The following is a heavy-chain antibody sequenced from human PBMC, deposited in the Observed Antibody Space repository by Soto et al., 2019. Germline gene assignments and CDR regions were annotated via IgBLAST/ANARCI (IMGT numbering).Heavy chain of an antibody. V-gene: IGHV3-43*02. CDR1: GFTFDDYA. CDR3: AKDLCGGDCYCWGYFDY. D-gene: IGHD2-21*02. Sequence: GGSLRLSCAASGFTFDDYAMHWVRQAPGKGLEWVSLISGDGGSTYYADSVKGRFTISRDNSKNALYLQMNSLRTEDTVFYYCAKDLCGGDCYCWGYFDYWGQGPLVTVSS. J-gene: IGHJ4*02. CDR2: ISGDGGST.